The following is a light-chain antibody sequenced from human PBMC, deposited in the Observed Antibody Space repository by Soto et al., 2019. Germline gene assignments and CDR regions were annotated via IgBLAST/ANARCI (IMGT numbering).Light chain of an antibody. CDR2: DAS. J-gene: IGKJ1*01. V-gene: IGKV1-5*01. Sequence: DIQMTQSPSTLSASVGDRVTITCRASQSFSNWLAWYQQKPGKAPKLVIYDASSLQSGVPSTFSGSGSGTEFTLTISSLQPDDFATYYCQQYKSFPWTFGQGTKV. CDR1: QSFSNW. CDR3: QQYKSFPWT.